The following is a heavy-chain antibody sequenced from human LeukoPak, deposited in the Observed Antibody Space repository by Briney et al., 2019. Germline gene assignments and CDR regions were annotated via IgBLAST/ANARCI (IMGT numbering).Heavy chain of an antibody. CDR3: ARDIVLMVYGGTSGGDY. V-gene: IGHV1-18*01. Sequence: ASVKVSCKASGYTFTSYGISWVRQAPGQGLELMGWISAYNGNTNYAQKLQGRVTMTTDTSTSTAYMELRSLRSDDTAVYYCARDIVLMVYGGTSGGDYWGQGTLVTVSS. CDR2: ISAYNGNT. D-gene: IGHD2-8*01. CDR1: GYTFTSYG. J-gene: IGHJ4*02.